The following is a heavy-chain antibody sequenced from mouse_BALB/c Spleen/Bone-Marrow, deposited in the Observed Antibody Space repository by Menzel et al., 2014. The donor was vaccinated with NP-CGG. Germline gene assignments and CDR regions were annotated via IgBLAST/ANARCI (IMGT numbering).Heavy chain of an antibody. D-gene: IGHD2-14*01. J-gene: IGHJ3*01. CDR3: VRGGYDVGTFAY. Sequence: EVQLQQSGPELEKPGASVKISCKASGYSFTGYNLNWVKLSNGKSLEWIGKIDPYYGDTGYNQKFKDKATLTVDKSSSTAYMHLKGLTSEDSAVYYCVRGGYDVGTFAYWGQGTLVTVSA. CDR1: GYSFTGYN. V-gene: IGHV1-39*01. CDR2: IDPYYGDT.